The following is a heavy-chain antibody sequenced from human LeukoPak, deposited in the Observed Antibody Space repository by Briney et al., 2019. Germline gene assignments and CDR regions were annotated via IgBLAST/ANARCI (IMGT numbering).Heavy chain of an antibody. D-gene: IGHD5-12*01. CDR3: ARDYGGYGFGSFDI. Sequence: SETLSLTCTVSGGSISSTSYHWAWIRQPPGKGLEWIATVYYTGSAYYNPSLKSRVTISVDTSKSQFSLTLSSVTAADTAVYYCARDYGGYGFGSFDIWGQGTTVTVSP. J-gene: IGHJ3*02. CDR2: VYYTGSA. V-gene: IGHV4-39*07. CDR1: GGSISSTSYH.